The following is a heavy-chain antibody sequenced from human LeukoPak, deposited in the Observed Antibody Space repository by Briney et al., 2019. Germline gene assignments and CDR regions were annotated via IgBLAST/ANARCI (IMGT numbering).Heavy chain of an antibody. D-gene: IGHD1-26*01. V-gene: IGHV3-11*01. Sequence: GGSLRLSCAASGFTFSDYYMSWIRLAPGKGLEWISYISSGGSTIYYADSVRGQFTISRDNAKKSLYLQMNSLRAEDTAVYYCARSPSGSPVWYWGQGTLVTVSS. CDR2: ISSGGSTI. CDR1: GFTFSDYY. J-gene: IGHJ4*02. CDR3: ARSPSGSPVWY.